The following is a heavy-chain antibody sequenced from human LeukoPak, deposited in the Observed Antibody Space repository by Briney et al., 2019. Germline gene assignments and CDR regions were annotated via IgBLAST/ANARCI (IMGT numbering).Heavy chain of an antibody. V-gene: IGHV3-23*01. CDR3: AKDRGRYCSGGSCYEFDY. CDR2: LSGSGGST. CDR1: GFTFSSYA. J-gene: IGHJ4*02. D-gene: IGHD2-15*01. Sequence: GGSLRLSCAASGFTFSSYAMSWVRQAPGKGLEGVSALSGSGGSTYYADSVKGRFTISRDNSKNTLYLQMNSLRAEDTAVYYCAKDRGRYCSGGSCYEFDYWGQGTLVTVSS.